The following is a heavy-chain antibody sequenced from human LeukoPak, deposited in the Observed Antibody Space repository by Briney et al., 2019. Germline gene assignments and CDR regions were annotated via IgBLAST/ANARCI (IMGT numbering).Heavy chain of an antibody. CDR1: GYSISSGYY. D-gene: IGHD1-26*01. J-gene: IGHJ3*02. V-gene: IGHV4-38-2*01. Sequence: SETLSLTCAVSGYSISSGYYWGWIRQPPGKGLEWIGSIYHSGSTYYNPSLKSRVTISVDTSKNQFSLKLSSVTAADTAVYYCARHLSVVGATDDAFDIWGQGTMVTVSS. CDR2: IYHSGST. CDR3: ARHLSVVGATDDAFDI.